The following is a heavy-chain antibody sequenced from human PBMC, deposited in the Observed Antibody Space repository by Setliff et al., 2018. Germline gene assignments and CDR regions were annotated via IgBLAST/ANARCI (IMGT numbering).Heavy chain of an antibody. D-gene: IGHD2-21*02. CDR2: IYAGDSRT. CDR3: ARYYYGGDYPNYMDP. J-gene: IGHJ5*02. V-gene: IGHV5-51*01. CDR1: GYSFTDYW. Sequence: PGESLKISCKASGYSFTDYWIAWVRQMPGKGLELMGIIYAGDSRTRYSPSFQGQVTISVDKSINTAYLWWRSLKASDTAMYYCARYYYGGDYPNYMDPWGQGTLVTVPQ.